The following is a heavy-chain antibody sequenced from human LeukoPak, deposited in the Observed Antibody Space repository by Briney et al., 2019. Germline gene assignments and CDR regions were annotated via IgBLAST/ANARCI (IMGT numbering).Heavy chain of an antibody. CDR2: IRYDGSNK. Sequence: GGSLRLSCAASGFTFSSYGMHWVRQAPGKGLEWVAFIRYDGSNKYYADSVKGRFTISRDNSKNTLYLQMNSLRAEDTAVYYCAPRGYSSSLNCYYYYMDVWGKGTTVTVSS. J-gene: IGHJ6*03. V-gene: IGHV3-30*02. CDR1: GFTFSSYG. D-gene: IGHD6-13*01. CDR3: APRGYSSSLNCYYYYMDV.